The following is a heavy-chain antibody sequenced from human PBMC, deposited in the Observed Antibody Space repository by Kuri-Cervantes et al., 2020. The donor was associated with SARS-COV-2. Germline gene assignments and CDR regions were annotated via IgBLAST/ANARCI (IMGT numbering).Heavy chain of an antibody. D-gene: IGHD2-15*01. CDR2: IIPIFGIA. V-gene: IGHV1-69*10. CDR3: ASKVVVAAPVRY. Sequence: SVKVSCKASGGTFSSYAISWVRQAPGQGLEWMGGIIPIFGIANYAQKFQGRVTITADKSTSTAYMELSSLRSEDTAVYYCASKVVVAAPVRYWGQGTLVTVSS. J-gene: IGHJ4*02. CDR1: GGTFSSYA.